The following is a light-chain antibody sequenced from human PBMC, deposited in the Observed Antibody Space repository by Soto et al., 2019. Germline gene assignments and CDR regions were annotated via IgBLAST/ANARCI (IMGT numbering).Light chain of an antibody. J-gene: IGKJ3*01. CDR1: QSISTW. V-gene: IGKV1-5*03. CDR3: QQYNSYALS. Sequence: DIQMTQSPSALSASVGDRVNITWRASQSISTWLAWYQQKPGEAPKLLMYKASSLDSGVPSRFSGSRSGTEFTLTISGMQPEDFATYYCQQYNSYALSFGPGTKVDIK. CDR2: KAS.